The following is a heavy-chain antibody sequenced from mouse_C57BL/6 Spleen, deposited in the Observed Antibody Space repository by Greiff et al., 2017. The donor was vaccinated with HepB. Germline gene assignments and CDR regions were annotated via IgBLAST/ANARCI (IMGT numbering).Heavy chain of an antibody. CDR2: ISSGSSTI. CDR1: GFTFSDYG. J-gene: IGHJ2*01. CDR3: ASIYYGNYGHY. D-gene: IGHD2-1*01. V-gene: IGHV5-17*01. Sequence: DVKLVESGGGLVKPGGSLKLSCAASGFTFSDYGMHWVRQAPEKGLEWVAYISSGSSTIYYADTVKGRFTISRDNAKNTLFLQMTSLRSEDTAMYYCASIYYGNYGHYWGQGTTLTVSS.